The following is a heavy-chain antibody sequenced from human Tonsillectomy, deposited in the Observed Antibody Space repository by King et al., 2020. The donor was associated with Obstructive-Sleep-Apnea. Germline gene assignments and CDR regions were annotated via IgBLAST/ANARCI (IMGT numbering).Heavy chain of an antibody. V-gene: IGHV1-24*01. CDR3: ATTLSMELGQQLVRDAFDI. J-gene: IGHJ3*02. CDR1: GYTLTELS. Sequence: QLVQSGAEVKKPGASVKVSCKVSGYTLTELSMHWVRQAPGKGLEWMGGFDPEDGETIYAQKFQGRVTMTEDTSTDTAYMELSSLRSEDTAVYYCATTLSMELGQQLVRDAFDIWGQGTMVTVSS. CDR2: FDPEDGET. D-gene: IGHD6-13*01.